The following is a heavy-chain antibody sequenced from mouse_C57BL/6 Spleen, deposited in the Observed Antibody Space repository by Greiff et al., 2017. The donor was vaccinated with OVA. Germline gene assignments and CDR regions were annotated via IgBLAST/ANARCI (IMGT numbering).Heavy chain of an antibody. CDR3: ARRDSSGYEDFDY. J-gene: IGHJ2*01. D-gene: IGHD3-2*02. Sequence: QVQLQQSGAELVKPGASVKISCKASGYAFSSYWMNWVKQRPGKGLEWIGQIYPGDGDTNYNGKFKGKATLTADKSSSTAYMQLSSLTSEDSAVYFCARRDSSGYEDFDYWGQGTTLTVSS. CDR1: GYAFSSYW. V-gene: IGHV1-80*01. CDR2: IYPGDGDT.